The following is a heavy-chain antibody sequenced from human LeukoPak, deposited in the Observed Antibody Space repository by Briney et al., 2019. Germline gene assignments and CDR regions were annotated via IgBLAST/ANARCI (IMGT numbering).Heavy chain of an antibody. D-gene: IGHD2-2*02. V-gene: IGHV5-51*01. CDR1: GYSFTSYW. Sequence: GESLKISCKGSGYSFTSYWIGWVRQMPGKGLKWMGIIYPGDSDTRYSPSFQGQVTISADKSISTAYLQWSSLKASDTAMYYCARHHCSSTSCYRGYYYYGMDVWGQGTTVTVSS. J-gene: IGHJ6*02. CDR2: IYPGDSDT. CDR3: ARHHCSSTSCYRGYYYYGMDV.